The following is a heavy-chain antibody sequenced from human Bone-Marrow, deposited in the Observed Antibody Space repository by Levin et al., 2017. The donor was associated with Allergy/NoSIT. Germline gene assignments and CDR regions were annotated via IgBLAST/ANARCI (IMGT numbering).Heavy chain of an antibody. D-gene: IGHD3-3*01. CDR1: GFTFSSYA. CDR2: ISYDGSNK. CDR3: ARGDVYYDFWSGPYDYYGMDV. Sequence: GGSLRLSCAASGFTFSSYAMHWVRQAPGKGLEWVAVISYDGSNKYYADSVKGRFTISRDNSKNTLYLQMNSLRAEDTAVYYCARGDVYYDFWSGPYDYYGMDVWGQGTTVTVSS. J-gene: IGHJ6*02. V-gene: IGHV3-30-3*01.